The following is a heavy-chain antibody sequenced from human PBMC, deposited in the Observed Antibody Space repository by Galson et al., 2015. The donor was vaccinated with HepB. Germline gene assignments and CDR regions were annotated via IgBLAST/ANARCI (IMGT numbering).Heavy chain of an antibody. CDR1: GFTSSNAW. CDR2: IKSKTDGGTT. V-gene: IGHV3-15*01. CDR3: TTDQYYYDSSGWEYYFDY. J-gene: IGHJ4*02. Sequence: SLRLSCAASGFTSSNAWMSWVRQAPGKGLEWVGRIKSKTDGGTTDYAAPVKGRFTISRDDSKNTLYLQMNSLKTEDTAVYYCTTDQYYYDSSGWEYYFDYWGQGTLVTVSS. D-gene: IGHD3-22*01.